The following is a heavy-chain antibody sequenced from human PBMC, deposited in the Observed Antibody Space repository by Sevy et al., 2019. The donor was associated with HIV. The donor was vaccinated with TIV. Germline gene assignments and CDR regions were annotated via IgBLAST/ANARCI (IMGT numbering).Heavy chain of an antibody. V-gene: IGHV4-59*11. CDR3: AGENAWGRGYS. D-gene: IGHD1-26*01. Sequence: SEILSLTCTVSGGSITSLYWNWIRQPPGKGLEWIANIYYNGHINYNPSLKSRVTLSLVTSNNQFSLRLSSVTAADTAMYYCAGENAWGRGYSWGQGTLVTVSS. J-gene: IGHJ4*02. CDR2: IYYNGHI. CDR1: GGSITSLY.